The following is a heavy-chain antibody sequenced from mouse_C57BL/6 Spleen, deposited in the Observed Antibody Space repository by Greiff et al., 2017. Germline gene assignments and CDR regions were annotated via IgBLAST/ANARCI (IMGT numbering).Heavy chain of an antibody. CDR1: GYTFTDYY. Sequence: VQLQQSGPELVKPGASVKISCKASGYTFTDYYMNWVKQSHGKSLEWIGDINPNNGGTSYNQKFKGKATLTVDKSSSTAYMELRSLTSEDSAVYYCANGGPFDYWGQGTTLTVSS. J-gene: IGHJ2*01. CDR2: INPNNGGT. CDR3: ANGGPFDY. V-gene: IGHV1-26*01.